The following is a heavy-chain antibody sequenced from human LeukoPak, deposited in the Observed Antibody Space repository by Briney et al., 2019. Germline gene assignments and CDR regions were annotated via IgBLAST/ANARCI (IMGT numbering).Heavy chain of an antibody. CDR3: AGRIVGTTAWFDP. D-gene: IGHD1-26*01. CDR2: IKNKANSYIT. CDR1: GFTFSDHY. J-gene: IGHJ5*02. Sequence: PGGSLRLSCAASGFTFSDHYMDWVRQAPGKGPEWVGRIKNKANSYITDYAASVRGRLTISRDDSKNSLYLQMNSLKTEDTAVYYCAGRIVGTTAWFDPWGQGTLVTVSS. V-gene: IGHV3-72*01.